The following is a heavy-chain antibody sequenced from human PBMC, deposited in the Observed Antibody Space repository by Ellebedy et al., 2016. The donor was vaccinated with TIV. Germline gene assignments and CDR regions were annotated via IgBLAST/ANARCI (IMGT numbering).Heavy chain of an antibody. CDR2: MNPKSGDT. D-gene: IGHD3-3*01. CDR3: ARGKLRFLESLGDWFDP. V-gene: IGHV1-8*01. J-gene: IGHJ5*02. Sequence: AASVKVSCKTSGFTFTNYDINWVRQASGQGPEWMGWMNPKSGDTNYAQKFQGRVTMTRNTSITTAYMELSSLRSDDTAVYYCARGKLRFLESLGDWFDPWGQGTLVTVSS. CDR1: GFTFTNYD.